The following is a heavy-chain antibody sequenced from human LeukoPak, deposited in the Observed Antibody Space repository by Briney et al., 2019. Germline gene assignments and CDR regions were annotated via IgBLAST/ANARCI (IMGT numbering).Heavy chain of an antibody. J-gene: IGHJ4*02. D-gene: IGHD3-22*01. CDR2: ISWNSGSI. CDR3: AKDMYYYDSSGAEDY. Sequence: GGSLRLSCAASGFTFDDYAMHWVRQAPGKGLEWVPGISWNSGSIGYADSVKGRFTISRDNAKNSLYLQMNSLRAEDTALYYCAKDMYYYDSSGAEDYWGQGTLVTVSS. V-gene: IGHV3-9*01. CDR1: GFTFDDYA.